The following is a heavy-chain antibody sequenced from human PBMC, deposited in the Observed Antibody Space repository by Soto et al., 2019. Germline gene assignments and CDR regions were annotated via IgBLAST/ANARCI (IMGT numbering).Heavy chain of an antibody. CDR2: IYYTGST. D-gene: IGHD5-18*01. V-gene: IGHV4-61*03. J-gene: IGHJ5*02. Sequence: PSETLSLTCTGFAASVSRGAYYLSWLQQAPGKGLEWVGHIYYTGSTNYNPSLNNRVTISVDTSKNHFSLQLTSVTAADTAVYYCARGAGFSYASTWFDIWGQGTLVTVSS. CDR1: AASVSRGAYY. CDR3: ARGAGFSYASTWFDI.